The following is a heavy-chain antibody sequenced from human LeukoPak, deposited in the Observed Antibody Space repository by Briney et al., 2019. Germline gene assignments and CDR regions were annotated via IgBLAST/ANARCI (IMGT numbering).Heavy chain of an antibody. CDR3: AKLYGYSYGYIDF. CDR1: GFTFSSYG. CDR2: IWYDGSNK. V-gene: IGHV3-33*03. D-gene: IGHD5-18*01. Sequence: GGSLRLSCAASGFTFSSYGMHWVRQAPGKGLEWVAVIWYDGSNKYYADSVKGRFTISRDNAKNSLYLQMNSLRAEDTALYYCAKLYGYSYGYIDFWGQGTLVTVSS. J-gene: IGHJ4*02.